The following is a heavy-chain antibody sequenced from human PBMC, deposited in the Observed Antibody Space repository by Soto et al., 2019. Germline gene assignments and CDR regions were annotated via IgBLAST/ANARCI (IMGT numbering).Heavy chain of an antibody. D-gene: IGHD2-2*01. CDR1: GFTFSSYA. CDR3: AKGGYCSSTSCYAIFDI. Sequence: GSLRLSCAASGFTFSSYAMSWVRQAPGKGLEWVSAISGSGGSTYYADSVKGRFTISRDNSKNTLYLQMNSLRAEDTAVYYYAKGGYCSSTSCYAIFDIWGQGTMVTVSS. V-gene: IGHV3-23*01. J-gene: IGHJ3*02. CDR2: ISGSGGST.